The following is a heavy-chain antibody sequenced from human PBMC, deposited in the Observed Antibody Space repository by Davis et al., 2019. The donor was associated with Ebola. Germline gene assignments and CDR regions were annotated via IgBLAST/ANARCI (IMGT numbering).Heavy chain of an antibody. D-gene: IGHD6-13*01. CDR1: GFSLSTSGMC. Sequence: SGPTLVQPTQALTLTCTFSGFSLSTSGMCESWIRQPPGKALEWLARIDWDDDKYYSTSLKTRLTISKDTSKNQVVLTMTNMDPVDTATYYCARIRIAAAGTGWFDPWGQGTLVTVSS. J-gene: IGHJ5*02. CDR2: IDWDDDK. CDR3: ARIRIAAAGTGWFDP. V-gene: IGHV2-70*11.